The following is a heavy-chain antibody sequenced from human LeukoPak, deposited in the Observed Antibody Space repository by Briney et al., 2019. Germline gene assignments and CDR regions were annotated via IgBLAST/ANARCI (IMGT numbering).Heavy chain of an antibody. Sequence: SETLSLTCTVSGGSISSYYWSWIRQPPGKALVWIGYIYYSGSTNYNPPLKSRVTISVDTSKNQFSLKLSSVTAADTAVYYCARVESSWYIEKWGQGTLVTVSS. CDR1: GGSISSYY. D-gene: IGHD6-13*01. J-gene: IGHJ4*02. CDR2: IYYSGST. V-gene: IGHV4-59*01. CDR3: ARVESSWYIEK.